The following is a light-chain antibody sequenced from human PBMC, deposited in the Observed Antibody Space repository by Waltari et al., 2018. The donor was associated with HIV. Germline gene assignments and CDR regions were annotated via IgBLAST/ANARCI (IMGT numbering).Light chain of an antibody. Sequence: QSALTQPASVSGSPGQSITISCTGTRRDVGGYNYVYWFQPHPGKAPQLMFYAVSNRPSVVSNRFAGSKSGNTALRTISGLQAEDEADYYCSSYTSSSTRVFGTGTKVTVL. CDR3: SSYTSSSTRV. CDR1: RRDVGGYNY. V-gene: IGLV2-14*01. J-gene: IGLJ1*01. CDR2: AVS.